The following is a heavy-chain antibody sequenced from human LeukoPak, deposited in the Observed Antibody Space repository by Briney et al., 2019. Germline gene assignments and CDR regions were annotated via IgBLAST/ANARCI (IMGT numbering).Heavy chain of an antibody. D-gene: IGHD2-21*02. CDR1: GFTFGDYA. CDR3: AKSLHNCGGDCYPYYFDY. V-gene: IGHV3-23*01. J-gene: IGHJ4*02. CDR2: LSGSGGST. Sequence: GGSLRLSCTASGFTFGDYAMSWVRQAPGKGLEWVSALSGSGGSTYYTDSVKGRFTISRDNSKNTLYLQMNSLRAEDTAVYYCAKSLHNCGGDCYPYYFDYWGQGTLVTVSS.